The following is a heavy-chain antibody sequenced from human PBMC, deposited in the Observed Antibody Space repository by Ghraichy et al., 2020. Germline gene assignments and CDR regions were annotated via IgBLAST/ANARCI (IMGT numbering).Heavy chain of an antibody. J-gene: IGHJ3*02. CDR2: TYYRSKWYH. Sequence: SQTLSLTCAISGDSVSSNSAHWNWIRQSPSRGLEWLGRTYYRSKWYHDFAVSVKSRFTVNPDTSKNQFSLQFNSVTPEDTAVYYCARGSNYAFDIWGQGAMVTVSS. CDR3: ARGSNYAFDI. V-gene: IGHV6-1*01. CDR1: GDSVSSNSAH. D-gene: IGHD2-8*01.